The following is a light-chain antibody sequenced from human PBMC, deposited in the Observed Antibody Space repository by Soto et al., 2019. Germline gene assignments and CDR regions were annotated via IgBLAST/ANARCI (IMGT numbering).Light chain of an antibody. CDR3: QQYNNWPPA. CDR1: QSVNNN. Sequence: EIVMTQSPATLSVSPGERAALSCRAGQSVNNNLAWYQQKPGQAPRLLIYDASTRATGIPARFSGSGSGTEFTLTISSLQSEDFAVYSCQQYNNWPPAFGGGSKVEIK. CDR2: DAS. J-gene: IGKJ4*01. V-gene: IGKV3-15*01.